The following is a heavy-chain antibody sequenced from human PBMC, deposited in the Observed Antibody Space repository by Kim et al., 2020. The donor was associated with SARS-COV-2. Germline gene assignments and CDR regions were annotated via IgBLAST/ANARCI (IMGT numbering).Heavy chain of an antibody. Sequence: GGSLRLSCAPSGFTVSSYYMTWVRQAPGKGLEWVSVIYTGGRTYYADSVKGRFTLSRDNSKNMLYLQMNSLRVEDTAVYYCARAEVGWGSGMDVWGQGTTATVS. D-gene: IGHD3-16*01. J-gene: IGHJ6*02. CDR2: IYTGGRT. V-gene: IGHV3-53*01. CDR3: ARAEVGWGSGMDV. CDR1: GFTVSSYY.